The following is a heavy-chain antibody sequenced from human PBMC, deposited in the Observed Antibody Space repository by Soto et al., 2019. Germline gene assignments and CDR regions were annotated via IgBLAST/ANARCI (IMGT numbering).Heavy chain of an antibody. CDR1: GGSISSGGYY. CDR3: ARSPLTTVTSTMGPLDY. Sequence: PSETLSLTXTVSGGSISSGGYYWSWIRQHPGKGLEWIGYIYYSGSTYYNPSLKSRVTISVDTSKNQFSLKLSSVTAADTAVYYCARSPLTTVTSTMGPLDYWGQGTLVTVSS. J-gene: IGHJ4*02. V-gene: IGHV4-31*03. D-gene: IGHD4-17*01. CDR2: IYYSGST.